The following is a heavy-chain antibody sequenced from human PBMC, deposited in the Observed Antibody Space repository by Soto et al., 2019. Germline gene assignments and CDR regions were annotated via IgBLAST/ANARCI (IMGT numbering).Heavy chain of an antibody. Sequence: QVQLVQSGAEVKKPGSSVKVSCKASGGTFSSYVINWVRQAPGEGLEWMGGIIPIFGTTNYAQKFQGRATITADESTRTAYMDLGGLRSEDTAVYYCARGGVVVDLRVKYDYGLDAWGQGTTVTVSS. D-gene: IGHD2-15*01. J-gene: IGHJ6*02. CDR3: ARGGVVVDLRVKYDYGLDA. CDR2: IIPIFGTT. CDR1: GGTFSSYV. V-gene: IGHV1-69*12.